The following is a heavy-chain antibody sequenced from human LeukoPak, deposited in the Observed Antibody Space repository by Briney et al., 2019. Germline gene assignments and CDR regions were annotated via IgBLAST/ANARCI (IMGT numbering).Heavy chain of an antibody. J-gene: IGHJ4*02. CDR1: GFSVSSNY. V-gene: IGHV3-53*01. Sequence: PGGSLRLSCAASGFSVSSNYISWVRQAPGKGLEWVSVIYSDGSTKYADPVKARFTISRDNSRNTVYLQMKSLRVEDTAVYYCARATLENWGQGTLVTVSS. CDR2: IYSDGST. CDR3: ARATLEN.